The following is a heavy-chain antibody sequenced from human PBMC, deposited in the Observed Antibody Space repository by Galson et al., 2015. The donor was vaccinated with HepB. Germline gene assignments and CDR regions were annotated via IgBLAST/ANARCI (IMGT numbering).Heavy chain of an antibody. D-gene: IGHD5-18*01. Sequence: SVKVSCKVSGYTLTELSMHWVRQAPGKGLEWMGGFDPEDGETIYAQKFQGRVTMTEDTSTDTACMELSSLRSEDTAVYYCATKGRYGGYSYGGAFDIWGQGTMVTVSS. CDR1: GYTLTELS. CDR3: ATKGRYGGYSYGGAFDI. J-gene: IGHJ3*02. CDR2: FDPEDGET. V-gene: IGHV1-24*01.